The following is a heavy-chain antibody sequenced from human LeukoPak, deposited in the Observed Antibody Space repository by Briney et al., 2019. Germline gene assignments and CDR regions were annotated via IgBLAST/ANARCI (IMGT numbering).Heavy chain of an antibody. CDR3: AKDGPPWIQLAPYYYYGMDV. J-gene: IGHJ6*02. D-gene: IGHD5-18*01. V-gene: IGHV3-30*18. CDR1: GFTFSSYG. Sequence: GRSLRLSCAASGFTFSSYGMHWVRQAPGKGLERVAVISYDGSNKYYADSVKGRFTISRDNSKNTLYLQMNSLRAEDTAVYYCAKDGPPWIQLAPYYYYGMDVWGQGTTVTVSS. CDR2: ISYDGSNK.